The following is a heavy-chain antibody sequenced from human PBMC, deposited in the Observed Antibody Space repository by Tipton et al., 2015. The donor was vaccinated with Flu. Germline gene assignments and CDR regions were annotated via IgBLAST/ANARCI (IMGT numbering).Heavy chain of an antibody. Sequence: GLVKPSETLSLTCTVSGGSISSYYWSWIRQPPGKGLEWIGYIYYSGSTNYNPSLKSRVTISVDTSKNQFSLKLSSVTAADTAVYYCARLGGWYDWFDPWGQGTLVTVSS. CDR1: GGSISSYY. CDR3: ARLGGWYDWFDP. D-gene: IGHD6-19*01. J-gene: IGHJ5*02. V-gene: IGHV4-59*08. CDR2: IYYSGST.